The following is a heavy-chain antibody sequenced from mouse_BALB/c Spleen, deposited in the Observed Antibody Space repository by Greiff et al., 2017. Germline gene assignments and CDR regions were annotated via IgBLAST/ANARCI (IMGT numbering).Heavy chain of an antibody. CDR2: IRNKANGYTT. V-gene: IGHV7-3*02. CDR1: GFTFTDYY. CDR3: ARGGHYFDY. J-gene: IGHJ2*01. Sequence: EVMLVESGGGLVQPGGSLRLSCATSGFTFTDYYMSWVRQPPGKALEWLGFIRNKANGYTTEYSASVKGRFTISRDNSQSILYLQMNTLRAEDSATYYCARGGHYFDYWGQGTTLTVSS.